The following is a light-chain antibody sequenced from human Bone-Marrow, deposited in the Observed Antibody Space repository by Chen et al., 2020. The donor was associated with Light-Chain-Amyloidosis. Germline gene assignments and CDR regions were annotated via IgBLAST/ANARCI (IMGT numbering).Light chain of an antibody. V-gene: IGKV3-11*01. CDR3: QQRSNWPPT. CDR1: QSVSSY. Sequence: EIVLPQSPATLSLSPGERATIACRASQSVSSYLARYQQKPGQAPRLLIYDSSNRATGIPARFSGSGSGTDCTLTISSLEPEDFAVYYCQQRSNWPPTFGGGTKVEIK. CDR2: DSS. J-gene: IGKJ4*01.